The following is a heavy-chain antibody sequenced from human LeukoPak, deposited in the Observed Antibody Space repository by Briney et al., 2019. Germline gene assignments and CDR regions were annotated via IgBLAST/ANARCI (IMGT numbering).Heavy chain of an antibody. V-gene: IGHV3-30*18. CDR2: ISYDGSNK. CDR3: AKGNIVVVPAAPTF. Sequence: GGSLRLSCAASGFTFSSYGIHWVRQAPGKGLEWVAVISYDGSNKYYADSVKGRFTISRDNSKNTLYLQMNSLRAEDTAVYYCAKGNIVVVPAAPTFWGQGTLVTVSS. CDR1: GFTFSSYG. D-gene: IGHD2-2*01. J-gene: IGHJ4*02.